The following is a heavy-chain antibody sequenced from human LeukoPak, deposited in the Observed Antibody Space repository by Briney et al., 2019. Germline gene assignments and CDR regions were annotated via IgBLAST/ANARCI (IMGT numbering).Heavy chain of an antibody. CDR3: AKGPFFYYDASGYNYFDF. V-gene: IGHV3-23*01. D-gene: IGHD3-22*01. CDR2: MSGSGGMT. CDR1: GFTFSSYA. Sequence: SGGSLRLSCAASGFTFSSYAMSWVRQAPGKGLEWVSAMSGSGGMTYYADSVKGRFTISRDNSKKTLYLQMDSLRAEDTAVYYCAKGPFFYYDASGYNYFDFWGQGTLVTVSS. J-gene: IGHJ4*02.